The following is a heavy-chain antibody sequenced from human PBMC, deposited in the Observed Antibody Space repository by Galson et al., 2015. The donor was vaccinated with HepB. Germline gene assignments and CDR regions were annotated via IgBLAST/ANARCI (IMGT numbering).Heavy chain of an antibody. CDR1: GFTFTSSA. CDR2: IVVGSGNT. Sequence: SVKVSCKASGFTFTSSAMQWVRQARGQRLEWIGWIVVGSGNTNYAQKFQERVTITRDMSTSTAYMELSSLRSEDTAVYYCAADSTGLILGFDPWGQGTLVTVSS. V-gene: IGHV1-58*02. D-gene: IGHD3-16*01. J-gene: IGHJ5*02. CDR3: AADSTGLILGFDP.